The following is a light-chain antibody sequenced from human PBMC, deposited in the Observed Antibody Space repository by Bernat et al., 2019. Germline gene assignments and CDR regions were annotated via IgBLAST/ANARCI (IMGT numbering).Light chain of an antibody. CDR1: SNDVGAYNY. CDR3: ISYAASNNVI. J-gene: IGLJ2*01. CDR2: EVT. V-gene: IGLV2-8*01. Sequence: QSALTQPPSASGSQGQSVTISCTGTSNDVGAYNYVSWLQHHPGKAPKLMIYEVTKRPSGVPDRFSGSKSGNTASLTVSGLQAEDEADYYCISYAASNNVIFGGGTKVTVL.